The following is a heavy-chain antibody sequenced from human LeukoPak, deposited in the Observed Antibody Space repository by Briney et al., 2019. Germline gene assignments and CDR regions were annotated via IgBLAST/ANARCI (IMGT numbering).Heavy chain of an antibody. J-gene: IGHJ4*02. V-gene: IGHV4-39*01. CDR2: LVYDGSA. CDR1: GASITSESSY. Sequence: SETLSLTCTVSGASITSESSYWGWIHQPPGKGFQWIGGLVYDGSAHYNPSLQSHVSICADTSNNQFSLKLASVTASDTGVYFCARAPSYRRYSYHSWGQGTLVTVSS. D-gene: IGHD3-16*02. CDR3: ARAPSYRRYSYHS.